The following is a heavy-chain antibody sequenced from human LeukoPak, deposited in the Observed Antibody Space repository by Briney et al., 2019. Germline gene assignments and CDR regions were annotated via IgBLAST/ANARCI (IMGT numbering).Heavy chain of an antibody. Sequence: SETLSLTCTVSGGSISSSSYYWGWIRQPPGKGLVWIGEINHSGSTNYNPSLKSRVTISVDTSKNQFSLKLSSVTAADTAVYYCARAAGVYYFDYWGQGTLVTVSS. CDR3: ARAAGVYYFDY. CDR2: INHSGST. V-gene: IGHV4-39*07. D-gene: IGHD2-8*01. CDR1: GGSISSSSYY. J-gene: IGHJ4*02.